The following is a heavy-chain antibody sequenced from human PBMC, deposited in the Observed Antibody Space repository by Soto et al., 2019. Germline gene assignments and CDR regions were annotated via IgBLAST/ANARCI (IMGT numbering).Heavy chain of an antibody. J-gene: IGHJ5*02. Sequence: SETLSLTCTVSGGSISSYYWSWIRQPPGKGLEWIGYIYYSGSTNYNPSLKSRVTISVDTSKNQFSLKLSSVTAADTAVYYCAREKYAAGGLEGVRLENWFDPWGQGTLVTVSS. CDR2: IYYSGST. D-gene: IGHD1-1*01. V-gene: IGHV4-59*01. CDR1: GGSISSYY. CDR3: AREKYAAGGLEGVRLENWFDP.